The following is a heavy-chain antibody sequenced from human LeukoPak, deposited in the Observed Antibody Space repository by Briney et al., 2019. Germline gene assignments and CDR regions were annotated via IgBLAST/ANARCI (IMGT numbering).Heavy chain of an antibody. CDR1: GFTFSNYG. V-gene: IGHV3-53*01. D-gene: IGHD5-24*01. Sequence: GGSLRLSCAASGFTFSNYGMNWVRRAPGKGLEWVSVIYSGGSTYYADSVKGRFTISRDDSKNTLYLQMNSLRAEDTAVYYCARGGRDGYKPWGQGTLVTVSS. CDR2: IYSGGST. J-gene: IGHJ5*02. CDR3: ARGGRDGYKP.